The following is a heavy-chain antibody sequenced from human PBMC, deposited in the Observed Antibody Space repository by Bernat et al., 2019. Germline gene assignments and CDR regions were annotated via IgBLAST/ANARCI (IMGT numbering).Heavy chain of an antibody. J-gene: IGHJ5*01. D-gene: IGHD2-21*01. Sequence: EVQLLESGGGLVQPGGSLRLSCAASGFTFSSYAMSWVRQAPGKGLEWISYISSSSNTKYYADSVKGRFTISRDNAKNSLYLQMNSLRDEDTAVYYCARVFGDSGPWFDSWGQGTLVTVSS. CDR3: ARVFGDSGPWFDS. CDR1: GFTFSSYA. CDR2: ISSSSNTK. V-gene: IGHV3-48*02.